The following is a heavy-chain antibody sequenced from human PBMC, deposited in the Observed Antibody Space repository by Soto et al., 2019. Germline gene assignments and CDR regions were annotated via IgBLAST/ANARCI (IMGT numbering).Heavy chain of an antibody. D-gene: IGHD6-19*01. J-gene: IGHJ6*02. CDR1: ACTFTSYY. CDR2: INPSGGST. V-gene: IGHV1-46*01. Sequence: DSVKIYFGGSACTFTSYYTHWAGQAPRQGLEWMGIINPSGGSTSYAQKFQGRVTMTRDTSTSTVYMELSSLRSEDTAVYYCARISVADYYYYGMDVWGQGTTVTVSS. CDR3: ARISVADYYYYGMDV.